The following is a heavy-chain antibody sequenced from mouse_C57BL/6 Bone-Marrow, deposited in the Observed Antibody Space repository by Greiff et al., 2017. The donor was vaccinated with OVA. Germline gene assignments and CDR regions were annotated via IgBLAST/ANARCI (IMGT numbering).Heavy chain of an antibody. J-gene: IGHJ3*01. CDR3: ARKKSLLLRSFAY. CDR1: GYTFTSYG. CDR2: IYPRSGNT. Sequence: QVQLQQSGAELARPGASVKLSCKASGYTFTSYGISWVKQRTGQGLEWIGEIYPRSGNTYYNEKFKGKATLTADKSSSTAYMELRSLTSEDSAVYFCARKKSLLLRSFAYWGQGTLVTVSA. D-gene: IGHD1-1*01. V-gene: IGHV1-81*01.